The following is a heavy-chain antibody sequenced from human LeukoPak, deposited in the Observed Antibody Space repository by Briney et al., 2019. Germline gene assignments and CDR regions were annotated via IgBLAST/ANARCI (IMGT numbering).Heavy chain of an antibody. CDR1: GFTFDDYA. V-gene: IGHV3-9*01. CDR3: AKAPYYGSGTYYTY. D-gene: IGHD3-10*01. CDR2: ISWNSGSI. J-gene: IGHJ4*02. Sequence: GGSLRLSCAASGFTFDDYAMHWVRQAPGKGLEWVSGISWNSGSIGYADSVKGRFTISRDNAKNSLYLQMNSLRAEDTALYYCAKAPYYGSGTYYTYWGQGTLVTVSS.